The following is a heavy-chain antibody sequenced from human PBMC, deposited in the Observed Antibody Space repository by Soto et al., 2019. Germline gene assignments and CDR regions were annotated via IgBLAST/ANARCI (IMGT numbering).Heavy chain of an antibody. D-gene: IGHD3-10*01. Sequence: GGSLRLSCAASGFTFSSYAMSWVRQAPGKGLEWVSAISGSGGSTYYADSVKGRFTISRDNSKNTLYLQMNSLRAEDTAVYYCAKHPGPQLLWFGEAPAFDHWGQGTLVTVSS. V-gene: IGHV3-23*01. CDR1: GFTFSSYA. J-gene: IGHJ5*02. CDR2: ISGSGGST. CDR3: AKHPGPQLLWFGEAPAFDH.